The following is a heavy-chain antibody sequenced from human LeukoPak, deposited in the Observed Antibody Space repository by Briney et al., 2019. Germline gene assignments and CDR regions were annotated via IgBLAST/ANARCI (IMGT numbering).Heavy chain of an antibody. J-gene: IGHJ4*02. D-gene: IGHD6-19*01. CDR2: ISYDGSSK. Sequence: PGGSLRLSCAAFGFTFSSYAMHWVRQAPGKGLEWVAVISYDGSSKYYADSVKGRFTISRDNSKNTLYLQMNSLRAEDTAVYYCARGHSSGWYNIDYWGQGTLVTVSS. V-gene: IGHV3-30-3*01. CDR3: ARGHSSGWYNIDY. CDR1: GFTFSSYA.